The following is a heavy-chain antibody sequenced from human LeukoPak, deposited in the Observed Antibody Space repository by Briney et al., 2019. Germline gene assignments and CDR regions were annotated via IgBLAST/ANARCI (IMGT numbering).Heavy chain of an antibody. D-gene: IGHD2-2*01. V-gene: IGHV4-59*12. Sequence: SETPSLTCTVSGGSISSYYWSWIRQPPGKGLEWIGYIYYSGSTNYNPSLKSRVTISVDTSKNQFSLKLSSVTAADTAVYYCARDPLGYCSSTSCYPGAFDIWGQGTMVTVSS. CDR3: ARDPLGYCSSTSCYPGAFDI. J-gene: IGHJ3*02. CDR2: IYYSGST. CDR1: GGSISSYY.